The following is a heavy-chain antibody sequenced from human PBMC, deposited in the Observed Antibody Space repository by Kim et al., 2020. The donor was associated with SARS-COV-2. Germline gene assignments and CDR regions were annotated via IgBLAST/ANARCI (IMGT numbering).Heavy chain of an antibody. Sequence: SETLSLTCTVSGGSISSSSYYWGWIRQPPGKGLEWIGSIYYSGSTYYNPSLKSRVTISVDTSKNQFSLKLSSVTAADTAVYYCARRGYSYGYPPSADYWGQGTLVTVSS. CDR3: ARRGYSYGYPPSADY. V-gene: IGHV4-39*01. D-gene: IGHD5-18*01. J-gene: IGHJ4*02. CDR2: IYYSGST. CDR1: GGSISSSSYY.